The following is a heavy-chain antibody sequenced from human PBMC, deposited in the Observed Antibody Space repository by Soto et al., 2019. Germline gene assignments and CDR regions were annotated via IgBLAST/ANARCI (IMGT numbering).Heavy chain of an antibody. J-gene: IGHJ5*02. CDR1: GGSISSGGYY. Sequence: PSETLSLTCAVSGGSISSGGYYWSWIRQPPGKGLEWIGYIYHSGSTYYNPSLKSRVTISVDRSKNQFSLKLGSVTAADTAVYYCARVGYNYWFDPWGQGTLVTVSS. CDR3: ARVGYNYWFDP. V-gene: IGHV4-30-2*01. CDR2: IYHSGST. D-gene: IGHD5-12*01.